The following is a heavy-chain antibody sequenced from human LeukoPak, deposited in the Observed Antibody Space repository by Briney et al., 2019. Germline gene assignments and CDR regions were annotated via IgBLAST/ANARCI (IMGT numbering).Heavy chain of an antibody. J-gene: IGHJ6*02. Sequence: PGGSLRLSCAASGFTFSSYAMHWVRQAPGKGLEWVAVISYDGSNKYYADSVKGRFTISRDNSKNTLYLQMNSLRAEDTAVYYCARDRKSKTSLWFGELKAYGMDVWGQGTTVTVSS. D-gene: IGHD3-10*01. CDR2: ISYDGSNK. V-gene: IGHV3-30-3*01. CDR3: ARDRKSKTSLWFGELKAYGMDV. CDR1: GFTFSSYA.